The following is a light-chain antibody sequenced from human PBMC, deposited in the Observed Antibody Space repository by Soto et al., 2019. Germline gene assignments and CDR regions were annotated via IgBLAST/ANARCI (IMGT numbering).Light chain of an antibody. CDR2: AAS. V-gene: IGKV1-39*01. Sequence: IQLTQSPSSLSASVGDRVTITCRASQGISSYLAWYQQKPGKAPKLLIYAASTLQSGVPSRFSGSGSGTDFTLTISSLQSEDFATYYCQQSYTTPITFGQGTRLEIK. CDR3: QQSYTTPIT. J-gene: IGKJ5*01. CDR1: QGISSY.